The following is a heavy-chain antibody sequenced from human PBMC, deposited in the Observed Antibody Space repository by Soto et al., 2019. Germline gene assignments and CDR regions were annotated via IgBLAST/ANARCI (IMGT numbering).Heavy chain of an antibody. CDR2: INGDGSGT. CDR1: GFTFSGSW. CDR3: ARGIFGSGTANDY. D-gene: IGHD3-10*01. V-gene: IGHV3-74*01. J-gene: IGHJ4*02. Sequence: EVQLVESGGGLVQPGGSLRLSCAASGFTFSGSWMHWVRQAPGKGLAWVSRINGDGSGTSYADFVKGRFTISRDDAKNTLFLEMNGLRAEDTAVDYCARGIFGSGTANDYWGQGTLVTVSS.